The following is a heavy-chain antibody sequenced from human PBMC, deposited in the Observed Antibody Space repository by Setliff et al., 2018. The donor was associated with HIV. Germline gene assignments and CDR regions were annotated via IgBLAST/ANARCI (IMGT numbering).Heavy chain of an antibody. CDR1: GGSISRGSYS. Sequence: SETLSLTCTVSGGSISRGSYSWGWIRQPAGKGLEWIGRIYTSGSTNYNPSLKSRVTISVDTSKNQFSLKLRSVTAADTAVYYCARETYYYDNPQYYYYYMDVWGKGTTVTVSS. J-gene: IGHJ6*03. D-gene: IGHD3-22*01. CDR2: IYTSGST. CDR3: ARETYYYDNPQYYYYYMDV. V-gene: IGHV4-61*02.